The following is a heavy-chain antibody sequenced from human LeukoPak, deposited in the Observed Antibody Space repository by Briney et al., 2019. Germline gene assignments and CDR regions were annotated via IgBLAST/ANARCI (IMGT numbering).Heavy chain of an antibody. J-gene: IGHJ4*02. CDR3: AKSAGGYYESSGSYSNY. D-gene: IGHD3-22*01. CDR1: GFTFSSYA. CDR2: ISGSGGST. Sequence: GGSLRLSCAASGFTFSSYAMSWVRQAPGKGLEWVSAISGSGGSTYYADSVKGRFTISRDNSKNTLYLQMNSLRAEDTAAYYCAKSAGGYYESSGSYSNYWGQGTLVTVSS. V-gene: IGHV3-23*01.